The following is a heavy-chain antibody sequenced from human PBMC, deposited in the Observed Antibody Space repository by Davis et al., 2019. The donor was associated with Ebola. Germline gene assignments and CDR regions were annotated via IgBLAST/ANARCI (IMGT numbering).Heavy chain of an antibody. CDR2: IPYIGRT. CDR1: GGSIGGYD. D-gene: IGHD3-22*01. CDR3: ARSKRCSGYSCQLEPFDY. Sequence: PSETLSLTCTVSGGSIGGYDWHWIRQPPGNGLEYIAYIPYIGRTRYHSSFKSRVTIPLDTSRNQFSMKVTSVTAADTATYYCARSKRCSGYSCQLEPFDYWGQGTLVTISS. J-gene: IGHJ4*02. V-gene: IGHV4-59*01.